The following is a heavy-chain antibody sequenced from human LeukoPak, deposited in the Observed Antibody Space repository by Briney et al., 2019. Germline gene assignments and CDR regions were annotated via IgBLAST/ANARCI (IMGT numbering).Heavy chain of an antibody. CDR3: ARDMGPDTAIPYYYMDV. V-gene: IGHV4-39*07. Sequence: SETLSLTCTVSGGSISSSSYYWGWIRQPPGKGLEWIGSIYYSGSTYYNPSLKSRVTISVDTSKNQFSLKLSSVTAADTAVYYCARDMGPDTAIPYYYMDVWGKGTTVTVSS. CDR1: GGSISSSSYY. CDR2: IYYSGST. J-gene: IGHJ6*03. D-gene: IGHD5-18*01.